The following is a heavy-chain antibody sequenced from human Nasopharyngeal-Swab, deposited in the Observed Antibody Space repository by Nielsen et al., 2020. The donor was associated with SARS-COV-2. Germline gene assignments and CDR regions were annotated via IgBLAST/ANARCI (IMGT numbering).Heavy chain of an antibody. CDR1: GGSKRRRKR. CDR2: IYHGGNT. V-gene: IGHV4-4*02. J-gene: IGHJ6*03. D-gene: IGHD6-25*01. Sequence: SETLSLTCDVSGGSKRRRKRRTWVRQPPGKGLEWIGEIYHGGNTNYNPSLKSRVSISVDKSKNQFSLKLTSVTATDTAVYYCARAQRGLAATIFYDYMDVWGKGTTVTVSS. CDR3: ARAQRGLAATIFYDYMDV.